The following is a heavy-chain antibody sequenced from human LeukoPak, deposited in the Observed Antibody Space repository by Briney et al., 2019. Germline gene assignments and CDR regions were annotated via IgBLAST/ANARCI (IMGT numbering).Heavy chain of an antibody. D-gene: IGHD2-15*01. CDR3: ARGVFVVVVAATRSDAFDI. V-gene: IGHV4-34*01. CDR1: GGSFSGYN. J-gene: IGHJ3*02. Sequence: SETLSLTCAVYGGSFSGYNWSWIRQPPGKGLEWIGEINHSGSTNYNPSLKSRVTISVDTSKNQFSLKLSYVTAADTAVYYCARGVFVVVVAATRSDAFDIWGQGTMVTVSS. CDR2: INHSGST.